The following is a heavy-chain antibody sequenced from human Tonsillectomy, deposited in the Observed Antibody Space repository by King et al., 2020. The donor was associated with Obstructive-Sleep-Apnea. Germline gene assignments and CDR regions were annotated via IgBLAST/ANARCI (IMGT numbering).Heavy chain of an antibody. CDR1: GFTFDDYA. CDR2: ISWNSGSI. CDR3: AKDLKRSGGPGMDV. D-gene: IGHD6-19*01. V-gene: IGHV3-9*01. J-gene: IGHJ6*02. Sequence: VQLVESGGGLVQPGRSLRLSCAASGFTFDDYAMHWVRQAPGKGLEWVSGISWNSGSIGYADSVKGRFTISRDNAKNSLYLQMNSLRAEDTALYYCAKDLKRSGGPGMDVWGHGTTVSVSS.